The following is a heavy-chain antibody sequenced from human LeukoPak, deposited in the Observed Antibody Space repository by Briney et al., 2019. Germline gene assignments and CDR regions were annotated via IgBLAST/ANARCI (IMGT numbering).Heavy chain of an antibody. D-gene: IGHD4-17*01. CDR2: IYTSGNT. CDR3: ARDVATVTGDDAFDI. J-gene: IGHJ3*02. CDR1: GGSISSYY. V-gene: IGHV4-4*07. Sequence: PSETLSLTCTVSGGSISSYYWSWIRQPAGKGLEWIGRIYTSGNTNYNPSLKSRVTMSVDTSKNQFSLKLSSVTAADTAVYYCARDVATVTGDDAFDIWGQGTMVTVSS.